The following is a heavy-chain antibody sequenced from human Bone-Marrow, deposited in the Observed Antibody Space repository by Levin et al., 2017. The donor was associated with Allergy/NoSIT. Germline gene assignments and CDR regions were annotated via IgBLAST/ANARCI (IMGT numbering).Heavy chain of an antibody. CDR1: AFTFNSAW. Sequence: GGSLRLSCAASAFTFNSAWMNWVRQAPGKGLEWVGHIKSETDGGTTDYAAPVKGRFTISRDDSENTLYLQMSSLKTEDTAVYYCAAHLSRSRINDALDIWGQGTMVTVSS. J-gene: IGHJ3*02. CDR3: AAHLSRSRINDALDI. CDR2: IKSETDGGTT. D-gene: IGHD2/OR15-2a*01. V-gene: IGHV3-15*01.